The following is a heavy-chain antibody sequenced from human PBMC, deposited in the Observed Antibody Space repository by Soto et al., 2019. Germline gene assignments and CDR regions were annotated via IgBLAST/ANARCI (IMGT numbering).Heavy chain of an antibody. Sequence: GGSLRLSCAASGFTFSSYDMHWVRQATGKGLEWVSAIGTAGDTYYPGSVKGRFTISRENAKNSLYLQMNSLRAGDTAVYYCARIAARPRYYYYYGMDVWGQGTTVTVSS. CDR2: IGTAGDT. CDR1: GFTFSSYD. J-gene: IGHJ6*02. CDR3: ARIAARPRYYYYYGMDV. V-gene: IGHV3-13*01. D-gene: IGHD6-6*01.